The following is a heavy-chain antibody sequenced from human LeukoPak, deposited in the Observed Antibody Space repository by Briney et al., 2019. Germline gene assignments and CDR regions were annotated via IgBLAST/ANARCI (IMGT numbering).Heavy chain of an antibody. V-gene: IGHV3-23*01. J-gene: IGHJ4*02. CDR1: GFTLSSYG. Sequence: PGGSLRLSCAASGFTLSSYGMHWVRQAPGKGLEWVSAISGSGGSTYYADSVKGRFTISRDNSKNTLYLQMNSLRAEDTAVYYCAKDSKGYCSGGSCYSGSDYWGQGTLVTVSS. CDR3: AKDSKGYCSGGSCYSGSDY. CDR2: ISGSGGST. D-gene: IGHD2-15*01.